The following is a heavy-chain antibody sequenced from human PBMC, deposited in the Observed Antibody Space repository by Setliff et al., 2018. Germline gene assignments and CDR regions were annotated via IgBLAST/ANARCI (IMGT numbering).Heavy chain of an antibody. CDR2: INNYSFKT. CDR3: RQAVVGRDVFDI. Sequence: VASVKVSCKTSGYTFTNYGITWVRKAPGQGLEWMGWINNYSFKTNYPQKFLGRVTVTTDTSTGTAYMELGSLTSDDTAVYYCRQAVVGRDVFDIWGQGTVVTVSS. J-gene: IGHJ3*02. D-gene: IGHD1-1*01. V-gene: IGHV1-18*01. CDR1: GYTFTNYG.